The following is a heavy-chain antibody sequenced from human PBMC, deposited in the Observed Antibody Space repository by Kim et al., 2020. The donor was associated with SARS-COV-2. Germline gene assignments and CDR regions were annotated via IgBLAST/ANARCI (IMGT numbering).Heavy chain of an antibody. CDR3: AKRLYYVSGAFDC. J-gene: IGHJ4*02. Sequence: ADTEKGPFHISRDNSKNTLYMQMNSLRAEETAVYYCAKRLYYVSGAFDCWGQGTLVTVSS. D-gene: IGHD3-10*01. V-gene: IGHV3-23*01.